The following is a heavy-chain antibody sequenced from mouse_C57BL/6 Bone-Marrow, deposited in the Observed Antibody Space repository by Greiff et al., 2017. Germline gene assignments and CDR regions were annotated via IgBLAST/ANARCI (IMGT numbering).Heavy chain of an antibody. D-gene: IGHD1-1*01. J-gene: IGHJ3*01. V-gene: IGHV1-63*01. CDR1: GYTFTNYW. Sequence: VQLQQSGAELVRPGTSVKMSCKASGYTFTNYWIGWAKPRPGHGLEWIGDIYPGGGYTNYNEKFKGKATLTADNSSSPAYMQVSSLTSEDAAIYYCATASSPAWFAYWGQGTLVTVSA. CDR3: ATASSPAWFAY. CDR2: IYPGGGYT.